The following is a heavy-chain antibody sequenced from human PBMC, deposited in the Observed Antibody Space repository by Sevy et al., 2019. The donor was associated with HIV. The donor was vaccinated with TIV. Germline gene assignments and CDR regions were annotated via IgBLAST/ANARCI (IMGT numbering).Heavy chain of an antibody. CDR3: ARDGGYSVKWYPLY. CDR1: GFAFSTHA. J-gene: IGHJ4*01. Sequence: GGSLRLSCAASGFAFSTHAMHWVRQAPGKGLEWVAVISYEGTETFYATSVEGRFTISRDNSKNMLSLQINSLRPEDTAVYYCARDGGYSVKWYPLYWGHGTLVTVSS. CDR2: ISYEGTET. V-gene: IGHV3-30-3*01. D-gene: IGHD1-26*01.